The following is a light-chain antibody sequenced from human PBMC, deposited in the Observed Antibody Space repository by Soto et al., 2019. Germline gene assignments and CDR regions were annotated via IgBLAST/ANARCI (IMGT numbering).Light chain of an antibody. CDR3: SSYAGNNKLGV. J-gene: IGLJ1*01. V-gene: IGLV2-8*01. Sequence: QSALTQPPSASGSPGQSVTISCTGTSSDVGGYKYVSWYQQHPGKAPKLMIFEVNKRPSGVPDRFSGSKSGNTASLTVSGLQAEDEADYYCSSYAGNNKLGVFGTGTKLTVL. CDR1: SSDVGGYKY. CDR2: EVN.